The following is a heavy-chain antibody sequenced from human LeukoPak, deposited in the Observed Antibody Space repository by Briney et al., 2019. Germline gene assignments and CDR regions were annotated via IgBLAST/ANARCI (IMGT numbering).Heavy chain of an antibody. D-gene: IGHD3-22*01. J-gene: IGHJ4*02. CDR3: AKNPSRYYYDSSGYYDY. Sequence: GGSLRLSCAASGFTFSSYGMHWVRQAPGKGLEWVAFIRYDGSNKYYADSVKGRFTISRDNSKNTLYLQMNSLRAEDTAVYYCAKNPSRYYYDSSGYYDYWGQGTLVTVSS. V-gene: IGHV3-30*02. CDR1: GFTFSSYG. CDR2: IRYDGSNK.